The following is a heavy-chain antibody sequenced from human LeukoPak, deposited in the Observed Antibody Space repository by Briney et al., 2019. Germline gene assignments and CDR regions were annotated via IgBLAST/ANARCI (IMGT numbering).Heavy chain of an antibody. D-gene: IGHD6-13*01. CDR2: IYYSGST. CDR3: AVSAAGLFDP. V-gene: IGHV4-59*12. J-gene: IGHJ5*02. CDR1: GGSTSSYY. Sequence: SETLSLTCTVSGGSTSSYYWSWIRQPPGKGLEWIGYIYYSGSTNYNPSLKSRVTISVDTSKNQFSLKLSSVTAADTAVYYCAVSAAGLFDPWGQGTLVTVSS.